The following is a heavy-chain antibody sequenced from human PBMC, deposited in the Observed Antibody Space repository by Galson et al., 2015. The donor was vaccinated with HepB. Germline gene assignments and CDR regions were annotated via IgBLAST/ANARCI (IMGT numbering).Heavy chain of an antibody. CDR2: IVPSDSYT. CDR3: ARPAPPHILTGYGLDAFDI. D-gene: IGHD3-9*01. J-gene: IGHJ3*02. Sequence: QSGAEVKKPGESLRISCKGSGYSFTSYWISWVRQMPGKGLEWMGRIVPSDSYTNYSPSFQGHVTISADKSISTAYLQWSSLKASDTAMYYCARPAPPHILTGYGLDAFDIWGQGTMVTVSS. CDR1: GYSFTSYW. V-gene: IGHV5-10-1*01.